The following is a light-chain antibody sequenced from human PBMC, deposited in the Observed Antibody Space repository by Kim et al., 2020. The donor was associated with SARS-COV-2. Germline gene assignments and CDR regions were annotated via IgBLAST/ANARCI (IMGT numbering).Light chain of an antibody. CDR3: NSRDNSADRLGV. V-gene: IGLV3-19*01. Sequence: LGQTVRITCQGDSLRKYYGAWYQKKPGQAPVLLIYNKNNRPSGIPDRFSGSTSGNTASLTITGAKAEDEADYYCNSRDNSADRLGVFGGGTQLTVL. CDR1: SLRKYY. CDR2: NKN. J-gene: IGLJ3*02.